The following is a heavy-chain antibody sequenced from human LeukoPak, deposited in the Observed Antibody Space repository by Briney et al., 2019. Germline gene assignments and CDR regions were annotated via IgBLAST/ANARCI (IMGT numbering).Heavy chain of an antibody. Sequence: GASVKVSCKASGGTFSSYAISWVRQAPGQGLEWMGRIIPILGIANYAQKFQGRVTITADKSTSTAYMELSSLRSEDTAVYYCARERARYYDSSGYYIKYGNTAFDIWGQGTMVTVSS. D-gene: IGHD3-22*01. CDR3: ARERARYYDSSGYYIKYGNTAFDI. J-gene: IGHJ3*02. V-gene: IGHV1-69*04. CDR2: IIPILGIA. CDR1: GGTFSSYA.